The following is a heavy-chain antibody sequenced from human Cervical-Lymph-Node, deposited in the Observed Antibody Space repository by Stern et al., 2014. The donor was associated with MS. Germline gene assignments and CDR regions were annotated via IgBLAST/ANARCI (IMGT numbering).Heavy chain of an antibody. CDR3: ARDRGLVGNTTDDY. D-gene: IGHD1-26*01. CDR1: GFTFTNHG. V-gene: IGHV1-18*01. J-gene: IGHJ4*02. Sequence: QVQLLQPGAEVKKPGASVKVSCKASGFTFTNHGISWVRQAPGQGLEGMGWINGYNGNIDFAQKFQGRLIMTTDTSTSTVYMELRSLGFDDTAVYYCARDRGLVGNTTDDYWGQGTLVTVSS. CDR2: INGYNGNI.